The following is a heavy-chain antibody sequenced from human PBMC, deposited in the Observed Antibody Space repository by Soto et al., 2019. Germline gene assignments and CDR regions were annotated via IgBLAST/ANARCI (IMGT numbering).Heavy chain of an antibody. CDR3: ARLGKSGSYFYYSYGMDV. V-gene: IGHV4-39*01. D-gene: IGHD1-26*01. Sequence: QLQLQESGPGLVKPSETLSLTCTVSGCSISSSSYYWGWIRQRPGTGLEWIGSLSYSGSTYYNPSLQSRDTISLDTAMNQLSLELSSATAAATAVYYCARLGKSGSYFYYSYGMDVCGQGTTVTASS. J-gene: IGHJ6*02. CDR1: GCSISSSSYY. CDR2: LSYSGST.